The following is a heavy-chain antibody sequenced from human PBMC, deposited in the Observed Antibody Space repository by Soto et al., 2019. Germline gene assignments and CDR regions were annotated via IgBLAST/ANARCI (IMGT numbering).Heavy chain of an antibody. V-gene: IGHV1-18*01. CDR1: GYSFTRYG. D-gene: IGHD3-16*01. J-gene: IGHJ6*02. CDR3: AMVDVYVTPSPQDV. Sequence: QVQLVQSGAEVKNPGASVKVSCKASGYSFTRYGIGWARQAPGQGLEWMGWINAYNGNTNYAQNLQGRLTLTTDTSSTTAYMELTSLRSNVTAIYYCAMVDVYVTPSPQDVWRQGTTVTVSS. CDR2: INAYNGNT.